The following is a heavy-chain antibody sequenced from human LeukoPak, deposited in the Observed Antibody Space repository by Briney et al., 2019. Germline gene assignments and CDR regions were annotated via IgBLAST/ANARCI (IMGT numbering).Heavy chain of an antibody. D-gene: IGHD4-11*01. CDR2: IYYSGST. CDR3: ARVLGAYSKGGAFDI. CDR1: GGSISSYY. Sequence: SETLSLTCTVSGGSISSYYWSWIRRPPGKGLEWIGYIYYSGSTNYNPSLKSRVTISVDTSKNQFSLKLSSVTAADTAVYYRARVLGAYSKGGAFDIWGQGTMVTVSS. V-gene: IGHV4-59*01. J-gene: IGHJ3*02.